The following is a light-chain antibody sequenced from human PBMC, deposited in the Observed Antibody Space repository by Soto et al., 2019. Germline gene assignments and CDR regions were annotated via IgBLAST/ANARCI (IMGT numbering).Light chain of an antibody. Sequence: SPGPLSLSPGERATLSCRASQSVRSRYLAWYQQKPGQAPRLLISGASSRATGIPDRFSGSGSGTDFTLTISRLEPEDFAVYYCQQYSISPPITFGQGTRLEIK. V-gene: IGKV3-20*01. J-gene: IGKJ5*01. CDR3: QQYSISPPIT. CDR1: QSVRSRY. CDR2: GAS.